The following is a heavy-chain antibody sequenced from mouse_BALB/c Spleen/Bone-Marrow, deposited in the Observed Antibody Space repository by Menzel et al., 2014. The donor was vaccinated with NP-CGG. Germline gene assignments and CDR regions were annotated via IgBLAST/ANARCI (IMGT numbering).Heavy chain of an antibody. CDR1: GYTFTDYT. V-gene: IGHV1-4*01. CDR3: ARPKGFALDY. Sequence: VKLQESGAELASPGASVKMSCKASGYTFTDYTIQWVKQRPGQGLEWIGYVNPRSGYANYNQKFKDKATLTADKSSSTAFMQLSSLTSEDSAVYYCARPKGFALDYRGQGTALTVSS. J-gene: IGHJ2*01. CDR2: VNPRSGYA.